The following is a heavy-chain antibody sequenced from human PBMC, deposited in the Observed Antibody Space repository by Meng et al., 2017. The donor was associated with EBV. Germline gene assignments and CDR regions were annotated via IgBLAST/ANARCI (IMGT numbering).Heavy chain of an antibody. V-gene: IGHV3-73*02. CDR1: GFTFSGSA. CDR3: TRMSSPLDY. Sequence: EVQLVEAGGGWVRPGGSMNLSFAASGFTFSGSAMHWVRQASGKGLEWVGRIRSKAKSYATAYAASVKGRFTISRDDSKNTAYLQMNSLKTEDTAVYYCTRMSSPLDYWGQGTLVTVSS. J-gene: IGHJ4*02. D-gene: IGHD2-2*01. CDR2: IRSKAKSYAT.